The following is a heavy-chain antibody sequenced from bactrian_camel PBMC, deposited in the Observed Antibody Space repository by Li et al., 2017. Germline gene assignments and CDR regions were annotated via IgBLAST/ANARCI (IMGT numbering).Heavy chain of an antibody. Sequence: HVQLVESGGGLVQPGGSLRLPCAASGDVNSTDCMGWFRQRPGKGREAVATLYNSGSTRYSDSVKGRFTISQDNAKTTVYLQMNNLKPEDTGMYYCAASSDVFCYGLSAPVFTAFNQWGLGTQVTVS. V-gene: IGHV3S53*01. CDR1: GDVNSTDC. J-gene: IGHJ4*01. CDR3: AASSDVFCYGLSAPVFTAFNQ. D-gene: IGHD5*01. CDR2: LYNSGST.